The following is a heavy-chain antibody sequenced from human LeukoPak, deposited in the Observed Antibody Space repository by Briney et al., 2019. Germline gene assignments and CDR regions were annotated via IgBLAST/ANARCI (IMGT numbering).Heavy chain of an antibody. CDR1: GGSISSSSYY. V-gene: IGHV4-39*07. CDR2: IYYSGST. D-gene: IGHD6-19*01. J-gene: IGHJ4*02. Sequence: SETLSLTCTVSGGSISSSSYYWGWIRQPPGKGLEWIGSIYYSGSTYYNPSLKSRVTISVDTSRNQFSLKLSSVTAADTAVYYCARAKAVAGADYWGQGTLVTVSS. CDR3: ARAKAVAGADY.